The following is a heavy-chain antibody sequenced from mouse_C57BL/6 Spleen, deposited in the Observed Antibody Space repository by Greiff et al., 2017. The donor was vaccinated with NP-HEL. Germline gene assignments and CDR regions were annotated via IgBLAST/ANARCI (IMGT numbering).Heavy chain of an antibody. CDR2: IDPEDGET. D-gene: IGHD2-5*01. CDR1: GFNIKDYY. CDR3: ARRGDYSNYAMDY. V-gene: IGHV14-2*01. Sequence: EVQLQQSGAELVKPGASVKLSCTASGFNIKDYYMHWVKQRTEQGLEWIGRIDPEDGETKYDPKFQGKATLTADTSSNTAYLQLSSLTSEDTAVYYCARRGDYSNYAMDYWGQGTSVTVSS. J-gene: IGHJ4*01.